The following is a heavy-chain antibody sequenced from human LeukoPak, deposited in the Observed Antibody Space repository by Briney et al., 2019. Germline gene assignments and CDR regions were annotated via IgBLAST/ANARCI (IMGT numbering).Heavy chain of an antibody. D-gene: IGHD5-18*01. J-gene: IGHJ4*02. CDR3: ARAGGKIQLWLTVGYYFDY. CDR2: ISSSGSTI. V-gene: IGHV3-48*03. Sequence: PGGSLRLSCAASGFTFSSYEMNWVRQAPAKGLEWVSYISSSGSTIYYADSVKGRLTISRDNAKNSLYLQMNSLRAEDTAVYYCARAGGKIQLWLTVGYYFDYWGQGTLVTVSS. CDR1: GFTFSSYE.